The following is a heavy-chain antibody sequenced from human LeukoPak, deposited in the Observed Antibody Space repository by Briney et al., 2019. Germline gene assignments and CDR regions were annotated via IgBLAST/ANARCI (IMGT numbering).Heavy chain of an antibody. V-gene: IGHV3-7*04. CDR3: ARDGVGAPAY. J-gene: IGHJ4*02. CDR1: GFTFSSSW. Sequence: PGGSLRLSCAASGFTFSSSWMSWVRQAPGKGLEWVANIKEDGSRKYYVDSVRGRFTISRDNAKNSLYLQMNSLRAEGTAVYYCARDGVGAPAYWGQGTLVTVSS. CDR2: IKEDGSRK. D-gene: IGHD1-26*01.